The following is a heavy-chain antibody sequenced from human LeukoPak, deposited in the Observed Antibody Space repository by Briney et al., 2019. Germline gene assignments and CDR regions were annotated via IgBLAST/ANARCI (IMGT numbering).Heavy chain of an antibody. D-gene: IGHD5-18*01. CDR2: INPSGGST. CDR1: GYSFSGYY. CDR3: ARSATWIQPDY. V-gene: IGHV1-46*01. Sequence: ASVKVSCKASGYSFSGYYMHWVRQAPGQGLEWMGIINPSGGSTSYAQKFQGRVTMTRDTSTSTVYMELSSLRSEDTAVYYCARSATWIQPDYWGQGTLVTVSS. J-gene: IGHJ4*02.